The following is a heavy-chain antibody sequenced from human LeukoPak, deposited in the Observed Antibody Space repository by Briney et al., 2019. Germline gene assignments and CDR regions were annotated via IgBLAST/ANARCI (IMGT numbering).Heavy chain of an antibody. CDR3: AKAPVTTCRGAFCYPFDY. J-gene: IGHJ4*02. CDR2: ISDTGNT. V-gene: IGHV3-23*01. D-gene: IGHD2-15*01. Sequence: GGSLRLSCAASGFTLSSYAMSWVRQAPGKGLEWVSAISDTGNTYHADSVKGRFTISRDSSKNTLFLQMNRLRPEDAAVYYCAKAPVTTCRGAFCYPFDYRGLGTLVTVSS. CDR1: GFTLSSYA.